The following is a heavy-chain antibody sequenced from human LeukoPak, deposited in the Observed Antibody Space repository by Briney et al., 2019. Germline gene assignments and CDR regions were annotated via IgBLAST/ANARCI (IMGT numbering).Heavy chain of an antibody. D-gene: IGHD6-13*01. CDR1: GFTFSSYD. V-gene: IGHV3-13*01. J-gene: IGHJ6*03. Sequence: GGSLRLSCAASGFTFSSYDMHWVRQATGKGLEWVSAIGTAGDTYYPGSVKGRFTISRENAKNSLYLQTNSLRAGDTAVYYCARVKQQLVRGYYYYYMDVWGKGTTVTVSS. CDR2: IGTAGDT. CDR3: ARVKQQLVRGYYYYYMDV.